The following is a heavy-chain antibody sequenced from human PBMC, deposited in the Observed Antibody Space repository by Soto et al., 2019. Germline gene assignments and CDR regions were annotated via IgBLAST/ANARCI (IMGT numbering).Heavy chain of an antibody. Sequence: GSLRLSCAASGFTLSSYWMSWVRQAPGKGLEWVANIKQDGSEKYYVDSVKGRFTISRDNAKNSLYLQMNSLRAEDTAVYYCARDRYSYYDFWSGSLPYYYYGMDVWGQGTTVTVSS. V-gene: IGHV3-7*01. CDR2: IKQDGSEK. CDR3: ARDRYSYYDFWSGSLPYYYYGMDV. D-gene: IGHD3-3*01. CDR1: GFTLSSYW. J-gene: IGHJ6*02.